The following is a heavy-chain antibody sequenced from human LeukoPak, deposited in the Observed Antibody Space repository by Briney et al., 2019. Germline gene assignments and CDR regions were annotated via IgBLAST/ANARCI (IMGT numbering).Heavy chain of an antibody. CDR1: GFTFTNSA. J-gene: IGHJ6*03. CDR3: ATTAYFDKDYYMDV. Sequence: SVKVSCKASGFTFTNSAVQWVRQARGQRLEWIGWIVVGSGNINYAEKFQERVTITRDISTRTAYMELSSLRFEDTAVYYCATTAYFDKDYYMDVWGKGTTVIVSS. CDR2: IVVGSGNI. V-gene: IGHV1-58*01. D-gene: IGHD3-22*01.